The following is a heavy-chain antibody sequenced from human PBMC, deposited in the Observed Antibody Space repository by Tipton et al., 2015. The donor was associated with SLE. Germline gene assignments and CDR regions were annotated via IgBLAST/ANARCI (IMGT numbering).Heavy chain of an antibody. CDR3: AKDYDPWGYYYGMDV. V-gene: IGHV1-2*02. CDR1: GYTFTGYY. D-gene: IGHD3-3*01. CDR2: INPNSGGT. J-gene: IGHJ6*02. Sequence: QSGPEVKKPGASVKVSCKASGYTFTGYYMHWVRQAPGQGLEWMGWINPNSGGTNYAQKFQGRVTMTRDTSTSTAYMELSRLRSDDTAVYYCAKDYDPWGYYYGMDVWGQGTTVTVSS.